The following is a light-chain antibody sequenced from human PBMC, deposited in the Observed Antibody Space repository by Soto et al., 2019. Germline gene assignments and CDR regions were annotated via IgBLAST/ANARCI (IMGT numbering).Light chain of an antibody. CDR2: GNS. V-gene: IGLV1-40*01. CDR3: QSYDSSLSGYV. Sequence: QSALTQPPSVYGAPGQRGPISCTGSSSNIGAGYDVHWYQQLPGTAPKLLIYGNSNRPSGVPDRFSGSKSGTSASLAITGLQAEDEADYYCQSYDSSLSGYVFGTGTKVTVL. CDR1: SSNIGAGYD. J-gene: IGLJ1*01.